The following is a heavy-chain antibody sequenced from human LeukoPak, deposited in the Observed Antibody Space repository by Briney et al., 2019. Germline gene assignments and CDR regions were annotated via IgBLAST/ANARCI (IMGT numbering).Heavy chain of an antibody. CDR3: TARYFDWLFQDY. V-gene: IGHV3-15*01. D-gene: IGHD3-9*01. J-gene: IGHJ4*02. CDR1: GFTFSNAW. Sequence: GGSLRLSCAAPGFTFSNAWMSWVRQAPGKGLEWVGRIKSKTDGGTTDYAAPVKGRFTISRDDSKNTLYLQMNSLKTEDTAVYYCTARYFDWLFQDYWGQGTPVTVSS. CDR2: IKSKTDGGTT.